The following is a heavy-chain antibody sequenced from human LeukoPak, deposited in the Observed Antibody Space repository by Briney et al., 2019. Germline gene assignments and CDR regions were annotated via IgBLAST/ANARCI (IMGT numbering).Heavy chain of an antibody. V-gene: IGHV3-20*01. CDR3: ARTIAAAGTEWFDP. CDR1: GFTFDDYG. J-gene: IGHJ5*02. CDR2: INWNGGST. Sequence: PGGFLRLSCAASGFTFDDYGMSWVRQAPGKGLEWVSGINWNGGSTGYADSVKGRFTISRDNAKNSLYLQMNSLRAEDTALYHCARTIAAAGTEWFDPWGQGTLVTVSS. D-gene: IGHD6-13*01.